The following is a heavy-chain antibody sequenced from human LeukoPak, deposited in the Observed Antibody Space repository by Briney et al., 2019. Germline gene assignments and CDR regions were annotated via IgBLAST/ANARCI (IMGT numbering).Heavy chain of an antibody. V-gene: IGHV1-2*02. J-gene: IGHJ5*02. CDR3: ARWGGVQFDP. CDR2: INPNSGGT. CDR1: GYTFTGYY. D-gene: IGHD2-8*01. Sequence: ASVKVSCKASGYTFTGYYMHWVRQAPGQGLEWMGWINPNSGGTNYAQKFQGRVTMTRDTSISTVYMELASLTSDDTAVYYCARWGGVQFDPWGQGTLVTVSS.